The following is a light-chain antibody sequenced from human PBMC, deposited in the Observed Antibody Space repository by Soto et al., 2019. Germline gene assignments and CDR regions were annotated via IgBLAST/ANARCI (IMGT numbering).Light chain of an antibody. CDR3: QQRSNWQLT. CDR1: QSVSNNY. J-gene: IGKJ4*01. V-gene: IGKV3D-11*02. Sequence: EIVLTQSPGTLSLSPGERATLSCRASQSVSNNYLAWYQQKPGQAPRLLIYDASNRATGIPARFSGSGSGTDFTLTISSLEPEDFAVYYCQQRSNWQLTFGGGTKVDIK. CDR2: DAS.